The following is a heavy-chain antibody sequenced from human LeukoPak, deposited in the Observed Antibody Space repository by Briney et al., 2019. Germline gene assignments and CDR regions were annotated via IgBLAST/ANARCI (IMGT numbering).Heavy chain of an antibody. CDR3: ARWEDYGRFDP. Sequence: AGGSLRLSCAASGFTVSSSFLSWVRQQPGEGREWVSLIYSGGSAYYADSLKGRFTISRDNYRNTVYLQMRSLRAEDTALYYCARWEDYGRFDPWGQGTLVTVSS. V-gene: IGHV3-53*01. J-gene: IGHJ5*02. CDR1: GFTVSSSF. D-gene: IGHD3-16*01. CDR2: IYSGGSA.